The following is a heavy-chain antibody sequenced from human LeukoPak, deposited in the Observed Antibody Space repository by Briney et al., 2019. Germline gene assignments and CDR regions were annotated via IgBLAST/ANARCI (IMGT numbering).Heavy chain of an antibody. D-gene: IGHD3-10*01. V-gene: IGHV3-21*01. J-gene: IGHJ4*02. CDR3: ASKSSIGWFGESDDY. CDR1: GFTFSSYS. Sequence: GGSLRLSCAASGFTFSSYSMNWVRQAPGKGLEWVSSISSSSSYIYYADSVKGRFTISRDNAKNSLYLQMNSLRAEDTAVYYCASKSSIGWFGESDDYWGQGTLVTVSS. CDR2: ISSSSSYI.